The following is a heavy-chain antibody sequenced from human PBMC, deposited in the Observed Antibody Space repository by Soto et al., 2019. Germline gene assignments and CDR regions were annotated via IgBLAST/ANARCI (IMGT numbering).Heavy chain of an antibody. CDR3: ARSINP. V-gene: IGHV4-61*01. CDR2: IYYSGNT. J-gene: IGHJ5*02. D-gene: IGHD3-10*01. Sequence: TSETLSLTCAVSGGSISSGCYSWSWIRQPPGKGLEWIGYIYYSGNTNYNPSLKSRVTISGDTSRKQFSLKLSSVTAADTAVYYCARSINPWGQGTLVTVSS. CDR1: GGSISSGCYS.